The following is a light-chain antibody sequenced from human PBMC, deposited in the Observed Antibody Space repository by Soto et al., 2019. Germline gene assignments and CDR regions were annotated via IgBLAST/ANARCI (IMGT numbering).Light chain of an antibody. CDR1: QGISSY. Sequence: AIRMTQSPSSFSASTGDRVTITCRASQGISSYLAWYQQKPGKAPKLLIYAASTLQSGVPSRFSGSGSGTDFTLTISCLLSEDFATYYCHQYYSYPRTFGQGTKLEIK. CDR2: AAS. V-gene: IGKV1-8*01. J-gene: IGKJ2*01. CDR3: HQYYSYPRT.